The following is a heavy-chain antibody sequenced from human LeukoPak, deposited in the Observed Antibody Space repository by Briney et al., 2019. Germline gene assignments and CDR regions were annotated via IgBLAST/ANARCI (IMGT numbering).Heavy chain of an antibody. CDR3: ARAQHYDYIWGTSRPVTFDY. CDR1: GYTFSDHY. Sequence: ASVKVSCKSSGYTFSDHYIHWVRQAPGQGLEWMGWIDPSSGATNYAQNFQGRVTMTRDTSINTAYMELSRLRSDDTAVYYCARAQHYDYIWGTSRPVTFDYWGRGTLVTVSP. V-gene: IGHV1-2*02. D-gene: IGHD3-16*02. J-gene: IGHJ4*02. CDR2: IDPSSGAT.